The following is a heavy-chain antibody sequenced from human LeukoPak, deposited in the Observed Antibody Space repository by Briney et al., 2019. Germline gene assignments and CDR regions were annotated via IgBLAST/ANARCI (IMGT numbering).Heavy chain of an antibody. CDR1: GFTFSSYE. CDR3: ARGDFDSRTDY. D-gene: IGHD3-22*01. V-gene: IGHV3-48*03. Sequence: PGGSLRLSCAASGFTFSSYEMNWVRQAPGKGLEWVSYISSTGSTIYYAVSVKGRFTISRDNAKNSLYLQMNSLRAEDTAVYYCARGDFDSRTDYWGQGTLVTVSS. CDR2: ISSTGSTI. J-gene: IGHJ4*02.